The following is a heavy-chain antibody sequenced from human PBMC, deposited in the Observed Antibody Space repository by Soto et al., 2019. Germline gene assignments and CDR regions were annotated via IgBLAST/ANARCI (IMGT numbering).Heavy chain of an antibody. CDR1: GGSISSGGYY. CDR2: IYYSGST. J-gene: IGHJ4*02. D-gene: IGHD2-2*02. V-gene: IGHV4-31*03. CDR3: ARADRQYCSVSTCYIFDY. Sequence: PSETLSLTCTVSGGSISSGGYYWSWIRQHPGKGLEWIGYIYYSGSTYYNPSLKSRVTISVDTSKNQFSLRVSSVAAADTAMYYCARADRQYCSVSTCYIFDYWGQGTQVTVSS.